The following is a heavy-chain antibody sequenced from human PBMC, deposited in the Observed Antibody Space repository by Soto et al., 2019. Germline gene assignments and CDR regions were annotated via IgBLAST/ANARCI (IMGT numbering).Heavy chain of an antibody. Sequence: PSETLSLTCTVSGGSLSSYYWSWIRQPPGKGLEWIGYINYTDTANYNPSLSSRVTISEDTSKNQFSLKLSSVTAADTAVYYCARGYYDSSGYSLDPWGHGTLVTVSS. D-gene: IGHD3-22*01. V-gene: IGHV4-59*01. CDR1: GGSLSSYY. CDR2: INYTDTA. J-gene: IGHJ5*02. CDR3: ARGYYDSSGYSLDP.